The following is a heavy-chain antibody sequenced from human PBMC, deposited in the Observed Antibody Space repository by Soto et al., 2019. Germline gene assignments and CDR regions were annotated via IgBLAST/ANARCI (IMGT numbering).Heavy chain of an antibody. D-gene: IGHD1-26*01. CDR3: ARADPTRWELSGGFDY. Sequence: QVQLVESGGGVVQPGRSLRLSCAASGFTFSSYAMHWVRQAPGKGLEWVAVISYDGSNKYYADSVKGRFTISRDNSKNTLYLQMNSLRAEDTAVYYCARADPTRWELSGGFDYWGQGTLVTVSS. J-gene: IGHJ4*02. CDR2: ISYDGSNK. V-gene: IGHV3-30-3*01. CDR1: GFTFSSYA.